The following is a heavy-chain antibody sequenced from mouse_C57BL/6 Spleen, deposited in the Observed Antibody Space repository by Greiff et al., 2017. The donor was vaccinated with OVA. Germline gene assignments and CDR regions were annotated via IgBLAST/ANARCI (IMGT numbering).Heavy chain of an antibody. CDR2: INPSTGGT. CDR3: ARSNTKNYFDY. Sequence: VQLQQSGPELVKPGASVKISCKASGYSFTGYYMNWVKQSPEKSLEWIGEINPSTGGTTYNQKFKAKATLTVDKSSSTAYMQLKSLTSEDSAVYYCARSNTKNYFDYWGQGTTLTVSS. V-gene: IGHV1-42*01. D-gene: IGHD1-3*01. CDR1: GYSFTGYY. J-gene: IGHJ2*01.